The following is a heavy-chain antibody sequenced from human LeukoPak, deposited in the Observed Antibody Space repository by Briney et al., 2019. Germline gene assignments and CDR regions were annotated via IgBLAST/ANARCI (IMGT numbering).Heavy chain of an antibody. CDR2: ISGDGGST. V-gene: IGHV3-43*02. J-gene: IGHJ4*02. Sequence: GGSLRLSCAASGFTFDDYAMHWVRQAPGKGLEWVSLISGDGGSTYYADSVKGRFTISRDNSKNSLYLQMNSPRTEDTALYYCAKDPDWGSYTTGDYWGQGTLVTVSS. CDR1: GFTFDDYA. D-gene: IGHD3-16*01. CDR3: AKDPDWGSYTTGDY.